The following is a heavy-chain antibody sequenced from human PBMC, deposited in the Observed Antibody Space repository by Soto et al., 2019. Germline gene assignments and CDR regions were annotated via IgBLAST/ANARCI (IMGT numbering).Heavy chain of an antibody. Sequence: GGSLRLSCAASGFTVSANYMSWVRQAPGKGLEWVSVIYSGGGTYYADSVKGRFTISRDNSKNTLYLQMNSLRAEDTAVYYCARDGSTVGYFDYWGPGTLVTVSS. J-gene: IGHJ4*02. V-gene: IGHV3-53*01. CDR3: ARDGSTVGYFDY. D-gene: IGHD1-26*01. CDR1: GFTVSANY. CDR2: IYSGGGT.